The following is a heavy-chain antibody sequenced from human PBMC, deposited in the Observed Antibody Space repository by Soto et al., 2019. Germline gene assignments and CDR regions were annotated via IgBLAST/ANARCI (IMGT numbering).Heavy chain of an antibody. V-gene: IGHV4-34*01. CDR3: ARVYYYDSSGYPTWAYYYYGMDV. D-gene: IGHD3-22*01. CDR1: GGSFSGYY. CDR2: INHSGST. J-gene: IGHJ6*02. Sequence: SETLSLTCAVYGGSFSGYYWSWIRQPPGKGLEWIGEINHSGSTNYNPSLKSRVTISVDTSKNQFSLKLSSVTAADTAVYYCARVYYYDSSGYPTWAYYYYGMDVWGQGTTVTVSS.